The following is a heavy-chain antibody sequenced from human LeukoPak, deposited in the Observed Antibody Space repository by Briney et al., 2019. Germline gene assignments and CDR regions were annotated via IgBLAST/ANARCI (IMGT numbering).Heavy chain of an antibody. J-gene: IGHJ4*02. CDR3: ARGGDGYNYVYYFDY. V-gene: IGHV1-69*13. D-gene: IGHD5-24*01. CDR2: IIPIFGTA. Sequence: SVKVSCKASGGTSSSYAISWVRQAPGQGLEWMGGIIPIFGTANYAQKFQGRVTITADESTSTAYMELSSLRSEDTAVYYCARGGDGYNYVYYFDYWGQGTLITVSS. CDR1: GGTSSSYA.